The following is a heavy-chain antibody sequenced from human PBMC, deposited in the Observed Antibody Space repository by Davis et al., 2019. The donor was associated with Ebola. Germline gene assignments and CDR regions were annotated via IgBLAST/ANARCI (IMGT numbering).Heavy chain of an antibody. CDR1: GGTVSSSSYY. J-gene: IGHJ4*02. V-gene: IGHV4-39*07. CDR2: IYYSGST. Sequence: MPSETLSLTCPVSGGTVSSSSYYWGWIRQAPGKGLEWIGSIYYSGSTYYNPSLNSRVTISVDTSKNQFSLKLTSVTAADTAVYYCARDFDYWGQGTLVTVSS. CDR3: ARDFDY.